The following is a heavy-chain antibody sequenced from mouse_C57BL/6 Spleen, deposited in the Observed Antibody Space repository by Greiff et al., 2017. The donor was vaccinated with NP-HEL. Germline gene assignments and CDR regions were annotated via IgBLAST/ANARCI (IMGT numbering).Heavy chain of an antibody. Sequence: EVKLMESGPGLVKPSQSLSLTCSVTGYSITSGYYWNWLRQFPGNKLEWMGYISYDGSNIYNPSLKNRISITRDTSKNQFFLKLKSVTTEDTATYYCARKVGAMDYWGQGTSVTVSS. CDR1: GYSITSGYY. V-gene: IGHV3-6*01. CDR3: ARKVGAMDY. CDR2: ISYDGSN. J-gene: IGHJ4*01.